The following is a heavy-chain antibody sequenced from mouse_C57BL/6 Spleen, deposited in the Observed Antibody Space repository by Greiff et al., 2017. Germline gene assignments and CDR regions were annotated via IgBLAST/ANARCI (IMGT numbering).Heavy chain of an antibody. CDR3: ASGYYDYDEAY. CDR2: INPNNGGT. V-gene: IGHV1-26*01. Sequence: EVQLQQSGPELVKPGASVKISCKASGYTFTDYYMNWVKQSHGKSLEWIGDINPNNGGTSYNQKFKGKATLTVDKSSSTAYMELRSLTSEDSAVYYCASGYYDYDEAYWGQGTLVTVS. D-gene: IGHD2-4*01. J-gene: IGHJ3*01. CDR1: GYTFTDYY.